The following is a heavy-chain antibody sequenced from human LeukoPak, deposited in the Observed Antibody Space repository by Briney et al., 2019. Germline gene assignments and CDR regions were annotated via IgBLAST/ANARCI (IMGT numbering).Heavy chain of an antibody. V-gene: IGHV3-7*03. J-gene: IGHJ4*02. D-gene: IGHD2-15*01. Sequence: GGSLRLSCAASGFTFSSYWMSWVRQAPGKGLEWVANIKQDGSEKYYVDSVKGRFTVSRDNAKNSLYLQMNSLRAEDTAIYYCAKGWFFLPLFHYWGQGTLVTVSS. CDR3: AKGWFFLPLFHY. CDR1: GFTFSSYW. CDR2: IKQDGSEK.